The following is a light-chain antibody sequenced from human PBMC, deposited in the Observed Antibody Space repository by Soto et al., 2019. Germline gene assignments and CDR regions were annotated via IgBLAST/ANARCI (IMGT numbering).Light chain of an antibody. V-gene: IGKV3-20*01. CDR1: QNVGSRY. CDR2: GAS. J-gene: IGKJ2*01. Sequence: EIVLTQSPGILSLSPGERATLSCRASQNVGSRYLAWYQQKPGQTPRLLIYGASSRVTGIPGRFNASGSGTDFTLTITRLEPEDFAVYYCQQYYTSPATFGLGPKVDIK. CDR3: QQYYTSPAT.